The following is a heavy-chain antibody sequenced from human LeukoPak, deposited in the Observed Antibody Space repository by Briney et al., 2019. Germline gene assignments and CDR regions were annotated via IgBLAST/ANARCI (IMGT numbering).Heavy chain of an antibody. CDR2: IYPGDSDT. J-gene: IGHJ6*03. D-gene: IGHD3-10*01. CDR3: ARLGDMVRGVTRSYYMDV. Sequence: GESLKISCKGSGYSFTSYWIGWVRQMPGKGLEWMGIIYPGDSDTRYSPSFQGQVTISADKSISTAYPQWSSLKASDTAMYYCARLGDMVRGVTRSYYMDVWGKGTTVTISS. V-gene: IGHV5-51*01. CDR1: GYSFTSYW.